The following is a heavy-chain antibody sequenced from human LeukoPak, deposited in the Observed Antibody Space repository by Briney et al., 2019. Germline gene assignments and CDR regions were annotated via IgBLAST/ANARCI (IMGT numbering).Heavy chain of an antibody. CDR2: IYYSGST. V-gene: IGHV4-59*12. CDR1: GGSISSYY. CDR3: ARENWQLDYYYYMDV. Sequence: SETLSLTCTVPGGSISSYYWSCIRQRPRKGLEWGGYIYYSGSTNYNPPLQSRVTISVDTTKNQFSLMLSSVTAEATAVYYCARENWQLDYYYYMDVWGKGTTVTVSS. D-gene: IGHD1-26*01. J-gene: IGHJ6*03.